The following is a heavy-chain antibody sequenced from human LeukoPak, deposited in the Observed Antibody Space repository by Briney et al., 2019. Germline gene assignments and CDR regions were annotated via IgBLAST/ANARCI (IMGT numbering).Heavy chain of an antibody. V-gene: IGHV4-4*07. Sequence: PSETLSHTCTVSGGSIISYYWSWIRLPAGKELEWIGRISTSGSTDYNPSLKSRVTMSVDTSKNQFSLKLTSVTAADTAVYYCARDNSGWDSWGQGTLVTVSS. CDR3: ARDNSGWDS. CDR1: GGSIISYY. CDR2: ISTSGST. J-gene: IGHJ4*02. D-gene: IGHD6-19*01.